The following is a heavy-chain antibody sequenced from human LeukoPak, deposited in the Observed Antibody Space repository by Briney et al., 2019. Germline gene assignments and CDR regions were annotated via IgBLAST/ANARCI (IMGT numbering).Heavy chain of an antibody. J-gene: IGHJ6*03. D-gene: IGHD3-3*01. V-gene: IGHV3-11*01. Sequence: PGGSLRLSCAASGFTFSDYYMSWIRQAPGKGLEWVSYISSSGSTIYYADSVKGRFTISRDNAKNSLYLQMNSLRAEDTAVYYCARAGGDYDFWTYYYYYYMDVWGKGTTVTVSS. CDR2: ISSSGSTI. CDR1: GFTFSDYY. CDR3: ARAGGDYDFWTYYYYYYMDV.